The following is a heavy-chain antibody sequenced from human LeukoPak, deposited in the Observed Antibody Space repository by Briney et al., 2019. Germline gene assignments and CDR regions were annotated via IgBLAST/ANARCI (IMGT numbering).Heavy chain of an antibody. CDR1: GFTFSSYA. Sequence: GGSLRLSCAASGFTFSSYAMSWVRQAPGKGLEWVSAISGSGGSTYYADSVKGRFTISRDNSKNTLYLQMNSLRAEDTAVYYCATGRVTMVRGVITVRPNDAFDIWGQGTMVTVSS. D-gene: IGHD3-10*01. CDR2: ISGSGGST. V-gene: IGHV3-23*01. J-gene: IGHJ3*02. CDR3: ATGRVTMVRGVITVRPNDAFDI.